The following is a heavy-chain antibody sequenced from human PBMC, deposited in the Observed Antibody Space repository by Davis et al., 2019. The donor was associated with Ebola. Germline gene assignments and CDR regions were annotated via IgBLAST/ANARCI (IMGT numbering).Heavy chain of an antibody. Sequence: AASVKVSCKASGYTFTRYSINWVRQAPGQGLEWMGRIIPILGIVNYAQKLQGRVTMTTDTSTSTAYMELRSLRSDDTAVYYCARDRVVVVVAATPLYYYYGMDVWGQGTTVTVSS. CDR3: ARDRVVVVVAATPLYYYYGMDV. CDR2: IIPILGIV. CDR1: GYTFTRYS. V-gene: IGHV1-69*04. D-gene: IGHD2-15*01. J-gene: IGHJ6*02.